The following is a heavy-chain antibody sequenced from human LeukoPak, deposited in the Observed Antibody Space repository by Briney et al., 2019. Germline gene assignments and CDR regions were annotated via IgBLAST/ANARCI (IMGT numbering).Heavy chain of an antibody. CDR3: TRDQRKYCSRTTCFVFDI. CDR2: ISGSGGST. CDR1: GFTFSSYA. J-gene: IGHJ3*02. Sequence: GGSLRLSCAASGFTFSSYAMSWVRQAPGKGLEWVSAISGSGGSTYYADSVKGRFTISRDNSKKTLYLQLNSLRAEDTAVYYCTRDQRKYCSRTTCFVFDIWGQGTVVSVSS. D-gene: IGHD2-2*01. V-gene: IGHV3-23*01.